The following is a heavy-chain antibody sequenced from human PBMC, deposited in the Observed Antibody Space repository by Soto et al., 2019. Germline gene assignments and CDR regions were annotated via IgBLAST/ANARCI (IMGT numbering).Heavy chain of an antibody. CDR2: ITWNSVNI. Sequence: EVKMVESGGGLVQPGGSLRLSCAASGFTFDDYPMEWVRQAPGKGPEWVSHITWNSVNIGYADSVKGRFTISRDNGKNSLYLEMKSLSPEDTALYYCARRQISSWAMDVWGQGTTVIVFS. J-gene: IGHJ6*02. V-gene: IGHV3-9*01. D-gene: IGHD6-13*01. CDR1: GFTFDDYP. CDR3: ARRQISSWAMDV.